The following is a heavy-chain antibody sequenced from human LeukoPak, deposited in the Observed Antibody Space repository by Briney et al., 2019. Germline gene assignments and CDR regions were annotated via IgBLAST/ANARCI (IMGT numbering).Heavy chain of an antibody. CDR1: GGSISSGGYY. CDR3: GGYCSSISCQGFDY. J-gene: IGHJ4*02. Sequence: SETLSLTCTVSGGSISSGGYYWSWIRQPPGKGLEWIGYIYHSGSTYYNPSLKSRVTISVDRSKNQFSLKLSSVTAADTAVYYCGGYCSSISCQGFDYWGQGTLVTVSS. V-gene: IGHV4-30-2*01. D-gene: IGHD2-2*01. CDR2: IYHSGST.